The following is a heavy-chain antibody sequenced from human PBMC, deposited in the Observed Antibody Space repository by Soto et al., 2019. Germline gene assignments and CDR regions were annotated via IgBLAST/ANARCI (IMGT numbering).Heavy chain of an antibody. CDR2: IYHSGST. J-gene: IGHJ4*02. D-gene: IGHD3-22*01. CDR3: ARVRYDSSGEIDY. Sequence: PSETLSLTCAVSGGSISSNNWWSWVRQPPGKGLDWIGEIYHSGSTNYNPSLKSRVTISIDKSKNQFSLKLSSVTAADTAVYYCARVRYDSSGEIDYWGQGTLVTVSS. V-gene: IGHV4-4*02. CDR1: GGSISSNNW.